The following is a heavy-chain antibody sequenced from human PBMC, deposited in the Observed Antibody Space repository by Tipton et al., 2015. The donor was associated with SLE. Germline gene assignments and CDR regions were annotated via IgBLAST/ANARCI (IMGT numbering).Heavy chain of an antibody. J-gene: IGHJ4*02. Sequence: TLSLTCTVSGGSISSHYWSWIRQPPGKGLEWIGYIYYSGSTNYNPSLKRRVTISVDTSKNQFSLKLSSVPAADTAVYYCARDKEGYSSSWYYFDYWGQGTLVTVSS. CDR1: GGSISSHY. CDR2: IYYSGST. V-gene: IGHV4-59*11. D-gene: IGHD6-13*01. CDR3: ARDKEGYSSSWYYFDY.